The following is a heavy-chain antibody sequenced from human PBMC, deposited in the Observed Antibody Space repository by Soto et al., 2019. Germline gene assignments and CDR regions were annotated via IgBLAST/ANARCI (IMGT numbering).Heavy chain of an antibody. V-gene: IGHV1-3*01. CDR1: GYTFTSYA. J-gene: IGHJ6*03. Sequence: QVQLVQSGAEVKKPGASVKVSCKASGYTFTSYAMHWVRQAPGQRLEWMGWINAGNGNTKYSQKFQGRVTITRDTSASTAYIELSSLRSEDTAVYYCASGGYCSSTSCYEGYYYYYMDVWGKGTTVTVSS. D-gene: IGHD2-2*01. CDR3: ASGGYCSSTSCYEGYYYYYMDV. CDR2: INAGNGNT.